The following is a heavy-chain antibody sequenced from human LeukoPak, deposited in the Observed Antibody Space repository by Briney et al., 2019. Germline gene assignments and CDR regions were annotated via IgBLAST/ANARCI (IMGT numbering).Heavy chain of an antibody. D-gene: IGHD3-10*01. CDR2: IRYDGSNK. J-gene: IGHJ4*02. CDR3: ARGSPTYYGSGSPDY. Sequence: GGSLRLSCAASGFTFSSYGMHWVRQAPGKELEWVAFIRYDGSNKYYADSVKGRFTISRDNSKNTLYLQMNSLRAEDTAVYYCARGSPTYYGSGSPDYWGQGTLVTVSS. V-gene: IGHV3-30*02. CDR1: GFTFSSYG.